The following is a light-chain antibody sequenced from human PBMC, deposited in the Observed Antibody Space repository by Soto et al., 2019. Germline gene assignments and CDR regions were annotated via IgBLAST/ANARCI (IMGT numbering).Light chain of an antibody. CDR1: QTFSNSF. CDR2: GAS. J-gene: IGKJ5*01. V-gene: IGKV3D-20*02. CDR3: QQRSNWPPIT. Sequence: EIVLTQSPGTLSLSPGERATLSCRASQTFSNSFLSWFQQIPGQAPRLLIYGASMRATGIPARFSGSGSGTDSTLTISSLEPEDFAVYYCQQRSNWPPITFGQGTRLEIK.